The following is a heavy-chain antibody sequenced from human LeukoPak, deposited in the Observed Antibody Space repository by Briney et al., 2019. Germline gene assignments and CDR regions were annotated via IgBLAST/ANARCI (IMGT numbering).Heavy chain of an antibody. V-gene: IGHV4-61*01. CDR3: ARGRSNYYGMDV. Sequence: PSETLSLTCTVSGGSVSSGSYFWSWIRQPPGKGLEWIGYIYYSGNTNYNPSLKSRVTMSVDTSKNLFSLKVSSVTAADTAVYYCARGRSNYYGMDVWGQGTTVTVSS. CDR1: GGSVSSGSYF. CDR2: IYYSGNT. J-gene: IGHJ6*02. D-gene: IGHD1-26*01.